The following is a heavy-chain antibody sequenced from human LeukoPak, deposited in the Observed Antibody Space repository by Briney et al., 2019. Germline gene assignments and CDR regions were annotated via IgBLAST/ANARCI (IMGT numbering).Heavy chain of an antibody. CDR1: GFTFITYG. CDR2: ISAYDGDT. J-gene: IGHJ5*02. D-gene: IGHD1-26*01. CDR3: ARDNSVGDTAWWFDP. V-gene: IGHV1-18*01. Sequence: GASVKVSCKASGFTFITYGFGWVRQAPGQGLEWMGWISAYDGDTKYAQKFQGRVTMTTDTSTSTAYMELSSLRSEDTAVYYCARDNSVGDTAWWFDPWGQGTLVTVSS.